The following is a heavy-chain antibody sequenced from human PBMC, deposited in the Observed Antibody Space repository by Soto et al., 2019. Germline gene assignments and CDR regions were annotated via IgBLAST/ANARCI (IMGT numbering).Heavy chain of an antibody. V-gene: IGHV3-23*01. CDR2: ISATGGGT. CDR1: GFTFSDYY. Sequence: GGSLRLSCAASGFTFSDYYMSWIRQAPGKGLEWVSLISATGGGTYYADSVKGRFTISRDNSDNTLYLQVHSLRAEDTAVYYCAKDRRAGGNSAFYFDFWGQGAQVTVSS. J-gene: IGHJ5*01. CDR3: AKDRRAGGNSAFYFDF. D-gene: IGHD3-16*01.